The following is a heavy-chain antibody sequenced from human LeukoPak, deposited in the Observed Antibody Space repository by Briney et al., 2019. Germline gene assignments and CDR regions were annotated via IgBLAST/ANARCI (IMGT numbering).Heavy chain of an antibody. CDR1: GGSFSDYY. CDR3: ARGHSPDIVATKGYFDY. D-gene: IGHD5-12*01. Sequence: PWETLSLTFAVYGGSFSDYYWSWIRQPPGKGLEWSGEINHSGSTNYNPSLKSRVTISVDTSKNQFSLKLSSVTAADTAVYYCARGHSPDIVATKGYFDYWGQGTLVTVSS. CDR2: INHSGST. J-gene: IGHJ4*02. V-gene: IGHV4-34*01.